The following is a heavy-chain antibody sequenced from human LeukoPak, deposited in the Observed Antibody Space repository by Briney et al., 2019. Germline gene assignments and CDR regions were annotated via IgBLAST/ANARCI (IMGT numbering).Heavy chain of an antibody. CDR3: ARVTGYIVEDYFDY. CDR1: GGSFSSYY. D-gene: IGHD3-22*01. J-gene: IGHJ4*02. Sequence: SETLSLTCTLSGGSFSSYYWSWIRQPPGKGLEWIGYIYYSGSTNYNPSLKSRVTISVDTSKSQFSLKLSSVTAADTAVYYCARVTGYIVEDYFDYWGQGTLVTVSS. CDR2: IYYSGST. V-gene: IGHV4-59*08.